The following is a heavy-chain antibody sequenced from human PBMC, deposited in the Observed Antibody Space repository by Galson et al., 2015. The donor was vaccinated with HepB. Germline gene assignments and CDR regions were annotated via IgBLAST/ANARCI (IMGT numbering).Heavy chain of an antibody. J-gene: IGHJ6*02. CDR2: IKSKTDGGTT. D-gene: IGHD5-18*01. CDR1: GFTFSNAW. CDR3: AKDRNSYGKVRDYSASDYGMDV. V-gene: IGHV3-15*01. Sequence: SLRLSCAASGFTFSNAWMSWVRQAPGQGLEWVGRIKSKTDGGTTDYAAPVKGRFTISRDDSKNTLYLQMNSLRAEDTAVYYCAKDRNSYGKVRDYSASDYGMDVWGQGTTVTVSS.